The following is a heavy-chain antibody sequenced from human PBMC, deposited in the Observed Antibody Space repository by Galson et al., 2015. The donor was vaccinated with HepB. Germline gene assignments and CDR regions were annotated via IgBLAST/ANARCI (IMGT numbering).Heavy chain of an antibody. V-gene: IGHV1-18*01. Sequence: SVKVSCKASGYTFTSYGISWVRQAPGQGLEWMGWISAYNGNTNYAQKLQGRVTMTTDTSTSTAYMELRSLRSDDTAVYYCAREVCSSTSCHPLDYWGQGTLVTVSS. CDR1: GYTFTSYG. D-gene: IGHD2-2*01. CDR3: AREVCSSTSCHPLDY. J-gene: IGHJ4*02. CDR2: ISAYNGNT.